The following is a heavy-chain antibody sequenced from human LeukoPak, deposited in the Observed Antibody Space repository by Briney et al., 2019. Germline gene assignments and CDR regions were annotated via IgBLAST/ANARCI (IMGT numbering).Heavy chain of an antibody. Sequence: GASVKVSCKASGYTFTGYYMHWVRQAPGQGLEWMGRINPNSGGTNYAQEFQGRVTMTRDTSISTAYMELSRLRSDDTAVYYCARVFNTAIPLLDYGMDVWGQGTTVTVSS. CDR3: ARVFNTAIPLLDYGMDV. V-gene: IGHV1-2*06. CDR1: GYTFTGYY. CDR2: INPNSGGT. D-gene: IGHD5-18*01. J-gene: IGHJ6*02.